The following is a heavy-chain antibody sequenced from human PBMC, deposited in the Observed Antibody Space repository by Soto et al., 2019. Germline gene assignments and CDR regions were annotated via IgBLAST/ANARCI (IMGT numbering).Heavy chain of an antibody. D-gene: IGHD1-1*01. V-gene: IGHV3-74*02. CDR1: GFTFRNYW. J-gene: IGHJ4*02. CDR2: ISDYGRI. Sequence: EVQLVESGGGLVQSGGSLRLSCAASGFTFRNYWMHWVRQAPGKGLVWVSRISDYGRINYADSVEGRFTISRDDAEGELYLHKYSLGREDTDVYYCARGGLEPFDYWGQGALVTVSS. CDR3: ARGGLEPFDY.